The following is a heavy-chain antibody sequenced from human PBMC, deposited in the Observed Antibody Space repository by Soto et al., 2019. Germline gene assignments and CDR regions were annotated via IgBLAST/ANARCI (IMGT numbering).Heavy chain of an antibody. CDR2: ITFRGDYT. CDR1: GFTFSSYA. J-gene: IGHJ4*02. Sequence: EVQLLESGGGLVSPGGSLRLSCAASGFTFSSYAMSWVRQAPGKGLEWLAGITFRGDYTYYADPVKGRFSLSRDNSRNRLDLQMNNLKVEDTALYYCAKLGTMGVFDNWGQGTLLTVSS. CDR3: AKLGTMGVFDN. V-gene: IGHV3-23*01. D-gene: IGHD1-26*01.